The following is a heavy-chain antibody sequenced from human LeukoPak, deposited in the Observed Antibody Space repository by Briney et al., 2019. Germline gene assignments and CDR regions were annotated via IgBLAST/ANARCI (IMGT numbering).Heavy chain of an antibody. V-gene: IGHV1-58*02. J-gene: IGHJ4*02. CDR2: IVVGSGNT. CDR3: AAGSGYSYGYYGDY. D-gene: IGHD5-18*01. Sequence: ASVKVSCKASGFTFTSSAMQWVRQARGQRLEWIEWIVVGSGNTNYAQKFQERVTITRDMSTSTAYMELSSLRSEDTAVYYCAAGSGYSYGYYGDYWGQGTLVTVSS. CDR1: GFTFTSSA.